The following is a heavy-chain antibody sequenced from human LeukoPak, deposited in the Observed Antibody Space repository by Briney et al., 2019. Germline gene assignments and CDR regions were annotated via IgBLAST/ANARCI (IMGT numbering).Heavy chain of an antibody. J-gene: IGHJ4*02. Sequence: SETLPLTCTVSGGSISSYYWSWIRQPPGKGLEWIGYISYSGSTDYNPSLKSRVTISVDKSENYFSLRMSSVTAADTAVYYCARHGRGIKPSSGCPFDYWGQGTLVTVSS. CDR3: ARHGRGIKPSSGCPFDY. V-gene: IGHV4-59*08. D-gene: IGHD3-22*01. CDR1: GGSISSYY. CDR2: ISYSGST.